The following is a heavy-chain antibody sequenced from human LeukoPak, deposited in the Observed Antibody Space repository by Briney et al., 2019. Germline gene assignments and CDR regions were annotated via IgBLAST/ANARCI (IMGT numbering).Heavy chain of an antibody. D-gene: IGHD4-11*01. CDR2: IYHSGST. V-gene: IGHV4-30-2*01. CDR3: ARGLLGNYGNFYYYMDV. Sequence: SETLSLTCAVSGGSISSGGYSWSWIRQPPGKGLEWIGYIYHSGSTYYNPSLKSRVTISVDRSKNQFSLKLSSVTAADTAVYYCARGLLGNYGNFYYYMDVWGKGTTVTVSS. CDR1: GGSISSGGYS. J-gene: IGHJ6*03.